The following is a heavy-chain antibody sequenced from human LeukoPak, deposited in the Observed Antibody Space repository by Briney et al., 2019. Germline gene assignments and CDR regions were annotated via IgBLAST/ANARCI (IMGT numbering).Heavy chain of an antibody. Sequence: GGSLRLSCAASGFTFSSYWMSWVRQAPGKGLEWVANIKQDGSEKYYVDSVKGRFTISRDNAKNSLYLQMNSLRAEDTAMYYCARAVGDTAMAYYYYYYMDVWGKGTTVTVSS. D-gene: IGHD5-18*01. J-gene: IGHJ6*03. CDR1: GFTFSSYW. V-gene: IGHV3-7*01. CDR3: ARAVGDTAMAYYYYYYMDV. CDR2: IKQDGSEK.